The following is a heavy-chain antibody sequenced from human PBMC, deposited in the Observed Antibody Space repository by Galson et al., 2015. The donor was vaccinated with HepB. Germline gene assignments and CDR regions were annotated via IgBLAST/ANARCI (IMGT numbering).Heavy chain of an antibody. D-gene: IGHD3-16*02. CDR1: GGSISSSSYY. CDR2: IYYSGST. Sequence: LTCTVSGGSISSSSYYWGWIRQPPGKGLEWIGSIYYSGSTYYNPSLKSRVTISVDTSKNQFSLKLSSVTAADTAVYYCARTGRAPSVWGSYRPPGYFDLWGRGTLVTVSS. V-gene: IGHV4-39*01. CDR3: ARTGRAPSVWGSYRPPGYFDL. J-gene: IGHJ2*01.